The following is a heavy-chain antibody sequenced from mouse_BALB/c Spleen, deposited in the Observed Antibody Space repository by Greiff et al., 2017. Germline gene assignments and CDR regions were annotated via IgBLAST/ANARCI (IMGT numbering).Heavy chain of an antibody. CDR2: INPGNGGT. V-gene: IGHV1S81*02. J-gene: IGHJ3*01. Sequence: QVQLQQSGAELVNPGASVKLSCLASGYTFTSYYMYWVKQRPGQGLVWIGEINPGNGGTNFNEKFKSNATLTVDKSSSTAYMQLSSLTSEDSAVYYCTRGGGNYVYWFAYWGQGTLVTVSA. CDR1: GYTFTSYY. D-gene: IGHD2-1*01. CDR3: TRGGGNYVYWFAY.